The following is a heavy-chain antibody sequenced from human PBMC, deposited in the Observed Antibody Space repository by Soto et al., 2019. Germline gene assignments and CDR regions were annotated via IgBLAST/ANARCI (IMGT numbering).Heavy chain of an antibody. V-gene: IGHV3-30*18. CDR1: GFTFSSYG. CDR3: AKYVRGAYAAVYYFDY. CDR2: ISYDGSNK. Sequence: PGGSLRLSCAASGFTFSSYGMHWVRQAPGKGLEWVAVISYDGSNKYYADSVKGRFTISRDNSKNTLYLQMNSLRAEDTAVYYCAKYVRGAYAAVYYFDYWGQGTLVTVSS. D-gene: IGHD2-2*01. J-gene: IGHJ4*02.